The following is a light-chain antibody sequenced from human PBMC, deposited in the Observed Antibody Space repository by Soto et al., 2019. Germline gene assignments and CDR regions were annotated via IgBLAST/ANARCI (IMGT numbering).Light chain of an antibody. Sequence: QLVLTQSSSVSASLGSSVKLTCTLRSGHISYIIACHQQQPGKAPRYLMKLEGSGSYNKGSGVPDRFSGSSSGADRYLTISDLQFEDEADYYCETWDSNTHTVFGGGTQLTVL. J-gene: IGLJ3*02. CDR1: SGHISYI. CDR3: ETWDSNTHTV. V-gene: IGLV4-60*02. CDR2: LEGSGSY.